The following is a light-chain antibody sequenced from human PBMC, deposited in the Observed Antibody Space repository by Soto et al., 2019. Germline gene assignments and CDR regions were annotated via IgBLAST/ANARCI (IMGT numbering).Light chain of an antibody. CDR2: DTS. V-gene: IGKV3-11*01. CDR1: QSVSNF. Sequence: EIVLTQSPATLSLSPGKRATLSCRASQSVSNFLAWYQQKRGQAPRLLIYDTSNRATGIPARFSGSGSETDFTLTINNLEPEDFAVYYCQQRSNWPITFGQGNDWRL. CDR3: QQRSNWPIT. J-gene: IGKJ5*01.